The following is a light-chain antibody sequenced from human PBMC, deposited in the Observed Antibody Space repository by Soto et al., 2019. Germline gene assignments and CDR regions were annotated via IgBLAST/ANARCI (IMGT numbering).Light chain of an antibody. CDR2: GAS. Sequence: EIVLTQSPGTLSLSPGERVTLSCRASQSVSSSYLAWYQQKPGQAPRLLIHGASSRATGIPDRISGSGSGTDFTLTISRLEPEGFAVYYCQQYGSSPITFGQGTRLEIK. CDR3: QQYGSSPIT. V-gene: IGKV3-20*01. J-gene: IGKJ5*01. CDR1: QSVSSSY.